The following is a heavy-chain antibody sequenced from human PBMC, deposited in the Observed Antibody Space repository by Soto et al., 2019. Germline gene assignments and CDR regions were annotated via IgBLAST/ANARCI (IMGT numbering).Heavy chain of an antibody. Sequence: GSLRLSCAASGFTFSSYGMHWVRQAPGKGLEWVAVISYDGSNKYYADSVKGRFTNSRDNSKNTLYLQMNSLRAEDTAVYYCAKCLAAEDYYYYFYGMDVWGQGTTVTVSS. CDR1: GFTFSSYG. V-gene: IGHV3-30*18. CDR3: AKCLAAEDYYYYFYGMDV. J-gene: IGHJ6*02. CDR2: ISYDGSNK. D-gene: IGHD3-16*01.